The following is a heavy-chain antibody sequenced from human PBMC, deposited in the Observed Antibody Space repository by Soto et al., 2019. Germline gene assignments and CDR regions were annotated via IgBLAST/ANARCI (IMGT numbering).Heavy chain of an antibody. Sequence: EVQLLESGGVLVQPGGSLRLSCAASGFTFSTYAMTWVRQAPGKGLEWVSSISGSGGRTYYADSVKGRFTISRDNSKNTLYLQTHSLRAADTAVYYCARAGDYHGSESYFPLDYWGQGTRVPVSS. D-gene: IGHD3-10*01. J-gene: IGHJ4*02. V-gene: IGHV3-23*01. CDR3: ARAGDYHGSESYFPLDY. CDR2: ISGSGGRT. CDR1: GFTFSTYA.